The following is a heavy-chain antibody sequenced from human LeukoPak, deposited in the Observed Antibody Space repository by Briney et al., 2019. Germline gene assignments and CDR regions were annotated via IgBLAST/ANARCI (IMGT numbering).Heavy chain of an antibody. CDR3: ARDREEKARIGGMDV. V-gene: IGHV3-7*03. Sequence: GGSLRLSCTASGFTFSTYWMNWVRQAPGKGLEWVANINQDESVKYYVDSVKGRFTISRDNAKNLVYLQLNSLRAEDTAIYYCARDREEKARIGGMDVWGQGTTVIVSS. D-gene: IGHD3-16*01. CDR2: INQDESVK. J-gene: IGHJ6*02. CDR1: GFTFSTYW.